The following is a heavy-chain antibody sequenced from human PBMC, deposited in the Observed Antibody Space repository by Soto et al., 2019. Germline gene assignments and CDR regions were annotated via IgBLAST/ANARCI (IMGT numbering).Heavy chain of an antibody. CDR2: ISYDGSNN. CDR3: AKGGYSGYDPNKNEFDY. J-gene: IGHJ4*02. D-gene: IGHD5-12*01. V-gene: IGHV3-30*18. CDR1: GFTFSSYG. Sequence: QVQLVESGGGVVQPGRSVRLSCAASGFTFSSYGMHWVRQAPGKGLEWVAVISYDGSNNYYADSVKGRFTISRDNSKNTLYLQMNSLRAEDTAVYYCAKGGYSGYDPNKNEFDYWGQGALVTVSS.